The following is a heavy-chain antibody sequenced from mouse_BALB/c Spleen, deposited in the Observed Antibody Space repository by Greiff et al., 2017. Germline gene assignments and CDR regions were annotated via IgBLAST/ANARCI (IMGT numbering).Heavy chain of an antibody. CDR3: TRLYEDCGWFAY. Sequence: EVMLVESGGGLVQPGGSMKLSCVASGFSFSNYCMNWVRQSPEKGLEWVAEIRSKSNNYSTHYAVSVKGRFTISRDDSKSRVYLQMNNLRAEDTGIYYCTRLYEDCGWFAYWGQGTLVTVSA. D-gene: IGHD2-4*01. V-gene: IGHV6-6*02. CDR2: IRSKSNNYST. CDR1: GFSFSNYC. J-gene: IGHJ3*01.